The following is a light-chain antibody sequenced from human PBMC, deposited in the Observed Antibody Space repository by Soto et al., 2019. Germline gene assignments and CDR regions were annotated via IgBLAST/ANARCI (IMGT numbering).Light chain of an antibody. CDR2: AAS. J-gene: IGKJ4*02. CDR3: QQSHTNTLT. CDR1: QSISRY. Sequence: QSTQAPSSLSASVGDRVTITCRASQSISRYLNRYQQKPGKAPELLIYAASSLQSGVASRFSGSGTGTDFTLTISSLQIEDFATYYCQQSHTNTLTFGGGTKVDIK. V-gene: IGKV1-39*01.